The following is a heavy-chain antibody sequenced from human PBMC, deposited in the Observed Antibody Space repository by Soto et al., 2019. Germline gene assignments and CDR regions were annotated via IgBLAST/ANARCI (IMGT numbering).Heavy chain of an antibody. CDR3: VRDLYRSATMPCLDH. J-gene: IGHJ4*02. Sequence: GGSLRLSCEASGFTFINYAMSWVRQAPGKGLEWVASISDTGGDSYYADSMDGRFTISRDNSKNTLYLQINSLRAEDTAVYYCVRDLYRSATMPCLDHWGQGALVTVS. CDR2: ISDTGGDS. D-gene: IGHD1-1*01. CDR1: GFTFINYA. V-gene: IGHV3-23*01.